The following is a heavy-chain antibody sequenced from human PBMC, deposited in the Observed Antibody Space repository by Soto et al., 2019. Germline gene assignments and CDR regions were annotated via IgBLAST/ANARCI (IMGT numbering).Heavy chain of an antibody. Sequence: GASVKVSCKASGGTFSSYAISWVRQAPGQGLEWMGGIIPIFGTANYAQKFQGRVTITADESTSTAYMELNSLRAEDTAVYYCARDLSSGYDAFDIWGQGTMVTVSS. CDR3: ARDLSSGYDAFDI. J-gene: IGHJ3*02. D-gene: IGHD5-12*01. CDR2: IIPIFGTA. CDR1: GGTFSSYA. V-gene: IGHV1-69*13.